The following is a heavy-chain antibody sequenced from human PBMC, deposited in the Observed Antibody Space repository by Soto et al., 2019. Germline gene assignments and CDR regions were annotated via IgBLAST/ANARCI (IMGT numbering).Heavy chain of an antibody. CDR3: SGQIWYRWFAP. CDR2: INCSGST. V-gene: IGHV4-34*01. D-gene: IGHD6-13*01. J-gene: IGHJ5*02. CDR1: GGSFSGYY. Sequence: QVQLQQWGAGLLKPSETLSLTCAVYGGSFSGYYWSWIRQPPGKGLGWIGEINCSGSTNYNPSLKSRFTISVDTHNHLFSLKRSSVTAADKAVYYWSGQIWYRWFAPFGQGTLVTVSS.